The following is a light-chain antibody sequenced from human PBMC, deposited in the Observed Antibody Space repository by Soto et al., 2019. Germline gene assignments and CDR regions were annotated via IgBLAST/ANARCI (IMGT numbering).Light chain of an antibody. J-gene: IGKJ5*01. CDR3: QQANSFPIT. CDR2: ATS. CDR1: QGVRSW. Sequence: DIQMTQSPSSMSASVGDRVTITCRASQGVRSWLAWYQQKPGEVPKLLIRATSSLQGGVPSRFSGSGSETDFALTISSLQPEDIGTYYCQQANSFPITFGQGTRLEIK. V-gene: IGKV1-12*01.